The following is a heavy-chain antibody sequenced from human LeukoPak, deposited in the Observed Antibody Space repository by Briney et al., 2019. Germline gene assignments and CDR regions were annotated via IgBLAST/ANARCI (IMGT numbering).Heavy chain of an antibody. D-gene: IGHD5-12*01. Sequence: SETLSLTCTVSGGSISSYYWSWIRQPPGKGLEWIGYIYYSGSTNYNSSLKSRVTISVDTSKNQFSLKLSSVTAADTAVYYCARVSGYDWESFYDYWGQGTLVTVSS. J-gene: IGHJ4*02. CDR1: GGSISSYY. V-gene: IGHV4-59*01. CDR3: ARVSGYDWESFYDY. CDR2: IYYSGST.